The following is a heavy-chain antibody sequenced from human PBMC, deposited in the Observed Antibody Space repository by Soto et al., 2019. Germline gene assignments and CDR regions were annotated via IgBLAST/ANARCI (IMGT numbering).Heavy chain of an antibody. V-gene: IGHV4-39*01. Sequence: QLQLQESGPGLVKPSETLSLTCTVSGGSISSSSYYWGWIRQPPGKGLEWIGSIDYSGSIYYLPSLTSRVTISVDTSKNQSSLTLSSVTAADTAVYYCARHTPAISISDHWGQGTLVTVSS. CDR2: IDYSGSI. CDR3: ARHTPAISISDH. CDR1: GGSISSSSYY. D-gene: IGHD2-15*01. J-gene: IGHJ4*02.